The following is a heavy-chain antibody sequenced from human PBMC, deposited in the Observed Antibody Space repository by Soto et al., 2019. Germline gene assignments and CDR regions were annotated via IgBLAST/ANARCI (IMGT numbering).Heavy chain of an antibody. Sequence: QITLKESGPPLVKPTQTLTLTCTFSGFSLSTSGVGVGWIRQPPGKALEWLALIYWDDDKRYSPSLKSRLTFPKDTSKHQVVLTMTTMDPVDTATYYCAHVYGGYDNFDYWGQGTLVTVSS. CDR1: GFSLSTSGVG. J-gene: IGHJ4*02. V-gene: IGHV2-5*02. D-gene: IGHD5-12*01. CDR2: IYWDDDK. CDR3: AHVYGGYDNFDY.